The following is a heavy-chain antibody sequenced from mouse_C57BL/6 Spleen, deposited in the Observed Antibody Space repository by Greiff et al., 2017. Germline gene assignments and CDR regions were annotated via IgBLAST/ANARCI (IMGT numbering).Heavy chain of an antibody. CDR2: FYPGSGSI. D-gene: IGHD2-5*01. V-gene: IGHV1-62-2*01. CDR1: GYTFTEYT. Sequence: VKLQESGAELVKPGASVKLSCKASGYTFTEYTIHWVKQRSGQGLEWIGWFYPGSGSIKYNEKFKDKATLTADKSSSTVYMELSRLTSEDSAVYFCARHEGDSNYVSYYFDYWGQGTTLTVSS. J-gene: IGHJ2*01. CDR3: ARHEGDSNYVSYYFDY.